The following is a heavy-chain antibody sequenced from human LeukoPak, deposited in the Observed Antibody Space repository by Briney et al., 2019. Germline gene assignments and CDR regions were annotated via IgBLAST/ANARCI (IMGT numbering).Heavy chain of an antibody. CDR2: INHSGST. CDR1: GGSFSGYY. Sequence: SETLSLTCAVYGGSFSGYYWSWIRQPPGKGLEGIGEINHSGSTNYNPSLKSRVTISVDTSKNQFSLKLSSVTAADTAVYYCARSSRYYYGMDVWGQGTTVTVSS. J-gene: IGHJ6*02. CDR3: ARSSRYYYGMDV. V-gene: IGHV4-34*01.